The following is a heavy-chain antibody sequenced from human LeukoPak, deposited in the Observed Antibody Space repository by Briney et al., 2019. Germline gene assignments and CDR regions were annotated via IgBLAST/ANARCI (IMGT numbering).Heavy chain of an antibody. CDR3: ARQAQSSWGTYYFNY. D-gene: IGHD3-16*01. Sequence: SETLSLTCTVSGGSISGYYWSWIRQPPGRGLEWIGYIYNSGRTNYNPSLKSRVTVSVDMFENQFSLKLSSVTAADTAVYYCARQAQSSWGTYYFNYWGQGTLVTVSS. CDR1: GGSISGYY. V-gene: IGHV4-59*08. CDR2: IYNSGRT. J-gene: IGHJ4*02.